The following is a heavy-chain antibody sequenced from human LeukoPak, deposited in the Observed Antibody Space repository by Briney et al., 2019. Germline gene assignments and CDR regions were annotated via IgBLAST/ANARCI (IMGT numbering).Heavy chain of an antibody. D-gene: IGHD6-13*01. CDR1: GGTFSSYA. V-gene: IGHV1-69*06. Sequence: SVKASCTASGGTFSSYAISWVRQAPGQGLEWMGRIIPIFGTANYAQKFQGRVTITADKSTSTAYMELSSLRSEDTAVYYCARNVRIAAAGTGSSGPDYWGQGTLVTVSS. CDR2: IIPIFGTA. J-gene: IGHJ4*02. CDR3: ARNVRIAAAGTGSSGPDY.